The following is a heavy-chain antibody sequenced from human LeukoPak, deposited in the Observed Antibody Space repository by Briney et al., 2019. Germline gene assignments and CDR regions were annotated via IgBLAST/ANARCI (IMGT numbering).Heavy chain of an antibody. V-gene: IGHV4-59*12. J-gene: IGHJ6*03. CDR3: ARGSPPGVGVVSYYYYYMDV. CDR1: GGSISSYY. CDR2: IYYSGST. D-gene: IGHD3-3*01. Sequence: PSETLSLTCTVSGGSISSYYWSWIRQPPGKGLEWIGYIYYSGSTNYNPSLKSRVTISVDRSKNQFSLKLSSVTAAATAVYYCARGSPPGVGVVSYYYYYMDVWGKGTTVTVSS.